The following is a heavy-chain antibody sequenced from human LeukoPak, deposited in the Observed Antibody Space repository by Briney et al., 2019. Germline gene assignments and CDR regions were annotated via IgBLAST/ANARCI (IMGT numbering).Heavy chain of an antibody. CDR2: ISGSGGST. D-gene: IGHD6-19*01. Sequence: GGSLRLSCAASGFTSSSYAMSWVRQAPGKGLEWVSAISGSGGSTYYADSVKGRFTISRDNSKNTLYLQMNSQRAEDTAVYYCAKSSGYSSGGGLDFDYWGQGTLVTVSS. CDR3: AKSSGYSSGGGLDFDY. V-gene: IGHV3-23*01. CDR1: GFTSSSYA. J-gene: IGHJ4*02.